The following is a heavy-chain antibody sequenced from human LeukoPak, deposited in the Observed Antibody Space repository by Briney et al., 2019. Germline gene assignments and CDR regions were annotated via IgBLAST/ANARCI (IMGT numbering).Heavy chain of an antibody. V-gene: IGHV3-74*01. CDR1: GFIFSNYW. CDR2: MNTDGSTI. Sequence: PGGSLRLSCAASGFIFSNYWMHWVRQAPGEELVWVSRMNTDGSTINYAGYVKGRFTISRDNAKNTLYLQMNSLTTEDTAVYYCATAGKYRLDNWGQGILVTVSS. J-gene: IGHJ4*02. CDR3: ATAGKYRLDN. D-gene: IGHD5-18*01.